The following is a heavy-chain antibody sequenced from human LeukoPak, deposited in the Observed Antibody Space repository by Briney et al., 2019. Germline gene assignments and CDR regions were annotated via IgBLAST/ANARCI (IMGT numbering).Heavy chain of an antibody. V-gene: IGHV3-21*01. J-gene: IGHJ3*02. CDR2: ISSSSSYI. D-gene: IGHD1-26*01. CDR3: AREGLVGATYPTMVDAFDI. CDR1: GFTFSSYS. Sequence: GGSLRLSCAASGFTFSSYSMNWVRQAPGKGLEWVSSISSSSSYIYYADSVKGRFTISRDNAKNSLYLQMNSLRAEDTAVYYCAREGLVGATYPTMVDAFDIWGQGTMVTASS.